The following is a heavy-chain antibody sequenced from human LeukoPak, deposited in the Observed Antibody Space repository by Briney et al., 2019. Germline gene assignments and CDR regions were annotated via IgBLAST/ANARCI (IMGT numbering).Heavy chain of an antibody. CDR1: GFTVSNSY. CDR3: ARDGRASSGYDYRPYYYYGMDV. Sequence: GGSLRLSCAASGFTVSNSYMSRVRQAPGKGLEWVSVIYSGGSTYYADSVRGRFTISRDNSKNTMYIQMNSLRAEDTAVYYCARDGRASSGYDYRPYYYYGMDVRGQGTTVTVSS. J-gene: IGHJ6*02. D-gene: IGHD5-12*01. CDR2: IYSGGST. V-gene: IGHV3-66*01.